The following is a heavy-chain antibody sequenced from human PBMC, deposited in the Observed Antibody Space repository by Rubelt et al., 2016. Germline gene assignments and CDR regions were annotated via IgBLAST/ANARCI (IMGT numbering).Heavy chain of an antibody. CDR2: IYYSGST. CDR1: GGSISSYY. J-gene: IGHJ4*02. Sequence: GGSISSYYWSWIRQPPGKGLEWIGYIYYSGSTNYNPSLKSRVTISVDTSKNQFSLKLSSVTAADTAVYYCARLSDIVVVPAALNPTFDYWGQGTLVTVSS. D-gene: IGHD2-2*01. CDR3: ARLSDIVVVPAALNPTFDY. V-gene: IGHV4-59*08.